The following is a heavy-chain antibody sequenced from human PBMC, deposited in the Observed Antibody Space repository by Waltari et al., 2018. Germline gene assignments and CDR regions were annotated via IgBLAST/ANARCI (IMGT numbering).Heavy chain of an antibody. V-gene: IGHV4-34*01. D-gene: IGHD2-2*01. CDR3: VRIVVVPAATGFFYYYYMDV. J-gene: IGHJ6*03. Sequence: QVQLQQWGAGLLKPSETLSLTCAVYGGSFSGYYWSWIRQPPGKGLEWIGEINHSGSTNYNPSLKSRVTISVDTSKNQFSLKLSSVTAADTAVYYCVRIVVVPAATGFFYYYYMDVWGKGTTVTVSS. CDR2: INHSGST. CDR1: GGSFSGYY.